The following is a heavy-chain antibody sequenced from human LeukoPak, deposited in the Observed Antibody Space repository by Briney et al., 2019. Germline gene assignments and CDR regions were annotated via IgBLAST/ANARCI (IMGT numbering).Heavy chain of an antibody. CDR3: AIDFMD. D-gene: IGHD3-10*01. CDR1: GFTFSTYG. CDR2: ISTSGSVI. J-gene: IGHJ4*02. V-gene: IGHV3-21*01. Sequence: GGSLRLSCAASGFTFSTYGMNWVRQAPGKGLEWVSSISTSGSVIYYADSVKGRFTVSRDNAKNSLYLQMNSLRVDDTGVYYCAIDFMDWGQGTLVSVSS.